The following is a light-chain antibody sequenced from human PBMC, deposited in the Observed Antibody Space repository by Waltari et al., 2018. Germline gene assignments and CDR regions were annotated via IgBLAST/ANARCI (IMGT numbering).Light chain of an antibody. Sequence: DIQMTPSPPSLSASIGDRVTPTCRASENLNSHLNWYQQKPGKAPKLLIYKASILESGVPSRFSGSGSRTDYSLTISSLQSEDVGTYYCQHGYGTPFTFGPGTKLDIK. V-gene: IGKV1-39*01. CDR1: ENLNSH. CDR2: KAS. CDR3: QHGYGTPFT. J-gene: IGKJ3*01.